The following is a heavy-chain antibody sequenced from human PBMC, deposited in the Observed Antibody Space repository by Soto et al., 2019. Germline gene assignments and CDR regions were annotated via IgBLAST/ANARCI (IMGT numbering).Heavy chain of an antibody. CDR1: GGSMYSSNYY. Sequence: QLQLQESGPGLVKPSETLSLTCTVSGGSMYSSNYYWGWIRQPPGKGLEWIGNIYYTGSTYYNPSLKSRVTISVDTSKNQFSLKLISLTAADTAVYYCARRAYSSSWYFDYWGQGTLVTVSS. D-gene: IGHD6-13*01. V-gene: IGHV4-39*01. J-gene: IGHJ4*02. CDR2: IYYTGST. CDR3: ARRAYSSSWYFDY.